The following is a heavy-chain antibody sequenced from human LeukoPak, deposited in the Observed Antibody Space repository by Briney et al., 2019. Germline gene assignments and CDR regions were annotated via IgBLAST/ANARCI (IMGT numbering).Heavy chain of an antibody. CDR2: ISFDGSNK. V-gene: IGHV3-30*18. Sequence: GGSLRLSCAVSGFTFSSFGMHWVRQAPGKGLEWVAVISFDGSNKKYGDSVKGRFTISRDNSKNTLYLQMNSLRTADTAVYFCAKEAQYYYDSSAYYDYWGQGTLVTVSS. CDR3: AKEAQYYYDSSAYYDY. D-gene: IGHD3-22*01. CDR1: GFTFSSFG. J-gene: IGHJ4*02.